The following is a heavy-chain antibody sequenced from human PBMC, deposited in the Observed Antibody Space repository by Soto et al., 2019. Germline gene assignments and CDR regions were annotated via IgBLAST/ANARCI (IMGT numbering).Heavy chain of an antibody. CDR3: ARDGGASYGYAMDV. CDR2: ISYDGSNK. Sequence: QVQLVESGGGVVQPGRSLRLSCAASRFIFSSYAMHWVRQAPGKGLEWVAVISYDGSNKYYADSVKGRFTISRDNXXTRLYLQLDSLRAEDTAVCYCARDGGASYGYAMDVWGQGTTVTVSS. D-gene: IGHD3-10*01. V-gene: IGHV3-30*04. CDR1: RFIFSSYA. J-gene: IGHJ6*02.